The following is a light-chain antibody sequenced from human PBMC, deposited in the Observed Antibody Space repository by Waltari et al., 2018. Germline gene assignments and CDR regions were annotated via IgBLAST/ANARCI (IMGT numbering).Light chain of an antibody. V-gene: IGKV4-1*01. CDR2: WSS. J-gene: IGKJ2*01. CDR3: QQDYSTTYT. Sequence: DIVMTQSPDSLSVYLGERGTINCQYSQSALYSSNNKNYLAWYQQKPGQPPKLLIYWSSTREVWVPDRFSGSGSGTVCTLTISSLQAEDVAVYYCQQDYSTTYTFGQRTKLEIK. CDR1: QSALYSSNNKNY.